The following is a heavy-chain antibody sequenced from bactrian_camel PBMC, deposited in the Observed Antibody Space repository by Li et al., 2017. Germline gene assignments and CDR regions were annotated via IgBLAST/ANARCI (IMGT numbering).Heavy chain of an antibody. Sequence: VQLVESGGTPVRPGDSLTLSCIASGLPFSTHILTRVRQAPGKELEWVAGISTISITLYAGSVKGRFTISKDNRKNILYLQMNSLTPGDTAMYYCTARYEFGLGACRGVGGLGSWGQGTQVTVS. J-gene: IGHJ6*01. CDR1: GLPFSTHI. D-gene: IGHD1*01. CDR3: TARYEFGLGACRGVGGLGS. CDR2: ISTISIT. V-gene: IGHV3S10*01.